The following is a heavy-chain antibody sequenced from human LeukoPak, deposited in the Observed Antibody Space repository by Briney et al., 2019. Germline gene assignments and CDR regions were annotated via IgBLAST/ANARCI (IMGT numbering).Heavy chain of an antibody. V-gene: IGHV1-46*02. CDR2: INPSGGST. Sequence: ASVKVSCKASGYTFNSYYMHWVRQAPGQGLEWMGLINPSGGSTSYAQKFQGRVTMTRDTSTSTVYMELSSLRSEDTAVYYCARDPIPDDEAVSYYFDYWGQGTLVTVSS. CDR1: GYTFNSYY. J-gene: IGHJ4*02. D-gene: IGHD5/OR15-5a*01. CDR3: ARDPIPDDEAVSYYFDY.